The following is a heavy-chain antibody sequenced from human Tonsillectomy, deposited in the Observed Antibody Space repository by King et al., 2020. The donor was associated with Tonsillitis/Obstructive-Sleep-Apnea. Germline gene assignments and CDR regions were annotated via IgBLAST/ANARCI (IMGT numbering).Heavy chain of an antibody. V-gene: IGHV3-53*01. CDR1: GFTVNSNY. CDR2: IYSGDTT. CDR3: ARIRPDYYYVMDV. J-gene: IGHJ6*02. Sequence: QLVQSGGGLIQPGGSLRLSCAASGFTVNSNYMSWVRQAPGKGLEWVSLIYSGDTTYYADSVKGRFTISRDNSKNTLYLQMNNLRAEDTAVYYCARIRPDYYYVMDVWGQGTTVTVSS. D-gene: IGHD6-6*01.